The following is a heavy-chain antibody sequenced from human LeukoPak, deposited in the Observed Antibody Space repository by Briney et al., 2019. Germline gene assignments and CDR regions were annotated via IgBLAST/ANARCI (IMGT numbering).Heavy chain of an antibody. J-gene: IGHJ4*02. Sequence: GGSLRLSCAASGFTFSSYWMSWVRQAPGKGLEWVANIKQDGSEKYYVDSVKGRFTVSRDNAKNSLYLQMNSLRVEDTAVYYCARGGVRGVLLPVDYWGQGTLVTVSS. D-gene: IGHD3-10*01. CDR2: IKQDGSEK. CDR1: GFTFSSYW. CDR3: ARGGVRGVLLPVDY. V-gene: IGHV3-7*01.